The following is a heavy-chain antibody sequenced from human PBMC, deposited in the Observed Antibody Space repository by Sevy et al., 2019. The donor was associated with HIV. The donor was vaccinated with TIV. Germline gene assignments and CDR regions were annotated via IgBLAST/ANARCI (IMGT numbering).Heavy chain of an antibody. V-gene: IGHV3-7*01. CDR3: ARALADWGSFHYSS. CDR1: GFTFSTYW. J-gene: IGHJ4*02. Sequence: GGSLRLSCAASGFTFSTYWMTWLRQAPGKGLEWVANIKQDGTDTNYVDSVRGRFTISRDNGRNLLYLHMNSLRAEDTAVYFCARALADWGSFHYSSWGRGVLVTVSS. D-gene: IGHD3-16*01. CDR2: IKQDGTDT.